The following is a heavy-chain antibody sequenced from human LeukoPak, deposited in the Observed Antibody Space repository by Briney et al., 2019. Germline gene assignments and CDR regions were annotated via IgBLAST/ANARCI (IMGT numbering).Heavy chain of an antibody. CDR3: ARRGGAARHSHYYYYYHMDV. Sequence: PSETLSLTCTVSGASIKNNSHYWGWVRQPPGKGLEWIGYIYYSGSTNYNPSLKSRVTISVDTSKNQFSLKLSSVTAADTAVYYCARRGGAARHSHYYYYYHMDVWGKGTTVTVSS. CDR1: GASIKNNSHY. V-gene: IGHV4-61*05. D-gene: IGHD6-6*01. J-gene: IGHJ6*03. CDR2: IYYSGST.